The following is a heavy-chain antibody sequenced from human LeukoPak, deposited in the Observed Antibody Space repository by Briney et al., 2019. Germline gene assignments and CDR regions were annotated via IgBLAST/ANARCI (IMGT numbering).Heavy chain of an antibody. V-gene: IGHV3-74*01. CDR2: INEDGSTT. Sequence: GGSLRLSCAASGFTFSSNWMHWVRQAPGKGLVWVSRINEDGSTTNYADSVKGRFTISRDNAKNSLYLQMNSLRAEDTAVYFCARGTNWSPLDFDYWGQGTLVTVSS. CDR1: GFTFSSNW. CDR3: ARGTNWSPLDFDY. D-gene: IGHD1-20*01. J-gene: IGHJ4*02.